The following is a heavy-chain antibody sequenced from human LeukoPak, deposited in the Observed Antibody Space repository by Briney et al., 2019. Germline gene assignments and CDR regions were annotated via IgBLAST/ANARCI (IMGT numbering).Heavy chain of an antibody. CDR2: TSYDGSNK. Sequence: PGGSLRLSCAASGFMFSSYAMHWVRQAPGMGLEWVSVTSYDGSNKYYADSVEGRFTISRDNSKNTVYLQLNSLRAEDTAVYYCARDPIIAAAESRFDYWGQGTLVTVSS. CDR3: ARDPIIAAAESRFDY. CDR1: GFMFSSYA. V-gene: IGHV3-30-3*01. J-gene: IGHJ4*02. D-gene: IGHD6-13*01.